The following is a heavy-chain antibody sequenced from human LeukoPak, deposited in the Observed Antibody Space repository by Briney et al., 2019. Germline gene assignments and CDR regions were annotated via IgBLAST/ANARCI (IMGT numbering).Heavy chain of an antibody. CDR1: GGSITSHY. CDR3: ARGALDITMIVVVFDY. CDR2: ISYRGDT. Sequence: SETLSLTCTVSGGSITSHYWTWIRQPPGKGLEWIGYISYRGDTHYNSSLKNRVTISVDSSKTQFSLNLTSVTAADTAVYYCARGALDITMIVVVFDYWGQGTLVTVSS. D-gene: IGHD3-22*01. J-gene: IGHJ4*02. V-gene: IGHV4-59*08.